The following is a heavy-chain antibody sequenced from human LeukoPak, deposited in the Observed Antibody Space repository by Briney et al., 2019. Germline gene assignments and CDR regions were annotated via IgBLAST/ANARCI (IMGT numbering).Heavy chain of an antibody. Sequence: SETLSLTCTVSGGSISDYCWSWIRQPAGKGLEWIGRIYVSGNTNNNPSLKSRDTMSEDTSKNQFSLNLSSVTAEDTAVYYCARGDCFDTWGQGTLVTVSS. CDR1: GGSISDYC. CDR2: IYVSGNT. J-gene: IGHJ5*02. D-gene: IGHD2-15*01. V-gene: IGHV4-4*07. CDR3: ARGDCFDT.